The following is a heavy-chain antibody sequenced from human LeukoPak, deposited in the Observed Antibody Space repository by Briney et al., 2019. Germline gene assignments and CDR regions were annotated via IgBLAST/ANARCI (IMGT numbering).Heavy chain of an antibody. V-gene: IGHV1-18*01. CDR2: ISAYNGNT. J-gene: IGHJ4*02. CDR1: GYTVTSYG. Sequence: ASVKVSCKASGYTVTSYGISWVRQAPGQGLEWMGWISAYNGNTNYAQKLQGRVTMTTDTPTSTAYMELRSLRSDDTAVYYCASARRSSGWSDYWGQGTLVTVSS. CDR3: ASARRSSGWSDY. D-gene: IGHD6-19*01.